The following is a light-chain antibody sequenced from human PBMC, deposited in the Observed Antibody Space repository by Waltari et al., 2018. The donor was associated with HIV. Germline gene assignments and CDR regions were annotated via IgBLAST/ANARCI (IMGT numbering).Light chain of an antibody. Sequence: ELTQPPSVSVPSGQTASISCSGEKLADKFPCCYQKKPGQPPILLVYQGSRRPSGRPDRCSASRSANTAPLTIRGAQALDEAEYFCQAWDASHAVFGGGTTLTVL. CDR2: QGS. J-gene: IGLJ2*01. V-gene: IGLV3-1*01. CDR1: KLADKF. CDR3: QAWDASHAV.